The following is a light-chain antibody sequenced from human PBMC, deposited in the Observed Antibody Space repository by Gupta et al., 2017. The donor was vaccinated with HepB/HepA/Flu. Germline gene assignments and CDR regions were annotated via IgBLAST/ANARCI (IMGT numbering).Light chain of an antibody. CDR2: GAS. J-gene: IGKJ2*01. Sequence: ETVLTQSPGTLSLSPGERVTLSCRASQIIGSISLAWYQQKPGQAPRLIIYGASNRATGIPDRFSGSGSGADFTLTIARLEPEDFAVYYCKHYRPSLYTFGQGTXLEI. V-gene: IGKV3-20*01. CDR3: KHYRPSLYT. CDR1: QIIGSIS.